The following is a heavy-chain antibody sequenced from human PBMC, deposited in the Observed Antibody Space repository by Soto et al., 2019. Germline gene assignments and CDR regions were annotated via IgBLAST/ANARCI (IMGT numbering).Heavy chain of an antibody. CDR1: GFTFSSYW. J-gene: IGHJ3*02. Sequence: GGSLRLSCAASGFTFSSYWMSWVRQAPGKGLEWVANIKQDGSEKYYVDSVKGRFTISRDNAKNSLYLQMNSLRAEDTAVYYCARVYWYGTAGTDAFDIWGQGTMVTVSS. D-gene: IGHD2-8*02. CDR3: ARVYWYGTAGTDAFDI. CDR2: IKQDGSEK. V-gene: IGHV3-7*01.